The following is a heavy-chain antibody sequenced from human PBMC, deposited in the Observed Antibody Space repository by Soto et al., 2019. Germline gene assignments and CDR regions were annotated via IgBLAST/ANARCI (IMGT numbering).Heavy chain of an antibody. CDR3: AKALQKGGWIYCGMDV. V-gene: IGHV3-23*01. Sequence: GGSLRLSCAASGFTFSSYAMSWVRQAPGKGLEWVSAISGSGGSTYYADSVKGRFTISRDNSKNTLYLQMNSLRAEDTAVYYCAKALQKGGWIYCGMDVWGQGTTVTVSS. CDR1: GFTFSSYA. CDR2: ISGSGGST. D-gene: IGHD6-19*01. J-gene: IGHJ6*02.